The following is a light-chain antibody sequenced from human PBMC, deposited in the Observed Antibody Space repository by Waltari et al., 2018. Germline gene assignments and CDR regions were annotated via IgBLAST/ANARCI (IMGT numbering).Light chain of an antibody. CDR1: SSDVGNYNL. CDR2: DVN. J-gene: IGLJ3*02. V-gene: IGLV2-23*02. Sequence: QSALTQTATVSGSPGQSITISCTGSSSDVGNYNLVSWYQQHPGEAPKLIIYDVNKRPLGVSNRFSGSKSGNTASLTISGLQAADEADYCCSYAGSSVSVFGGGTKVTVL. CDR3: CSYAGSSVSV.